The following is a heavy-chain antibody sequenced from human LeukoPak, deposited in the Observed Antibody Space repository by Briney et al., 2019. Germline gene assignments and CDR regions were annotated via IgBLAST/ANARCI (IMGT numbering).Heavy chain of an antibody. CDR1: GFTFSSYS. V-gene: IGHV3-7*01. CDR3: ARDDYDFWSGYYSYYFDY. Sequence: PGGSLRLSCAASGFTFSSYSMNWVRQAPGKGLEWVANIKQDGSEKYYVDSVKGRFTISRDNAKNSLYLQMNSLRAEDTAVYYCARDDYDFWSGYYSYYFDYWGQGTLVTVSS. J-gene: IGHJ4*02. CDR2: IKQDGSEK. D-gene: IGHD3-3*01.